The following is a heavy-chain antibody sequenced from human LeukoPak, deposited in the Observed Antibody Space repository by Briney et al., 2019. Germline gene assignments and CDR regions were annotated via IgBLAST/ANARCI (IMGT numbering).Heavy chain of an antibody. Sequence: GGSLRLSCAASGITFSSYGMHWVRQAPGKGLEWVAVISYDGSNKYYADSVKGRFTISRDNSKNTLYLQMNSLRGEDTAVYYCARSYSYGGIHYWGQGTLVTVSS. D-gene: IGHD5-18*01. CDR1: GITFSSYG. J-gene: IGHJ4*02. V-gene: IGHV3-30*03. CDR2: ISYDGSNK. CDR3: ARSYSYGGIHY.